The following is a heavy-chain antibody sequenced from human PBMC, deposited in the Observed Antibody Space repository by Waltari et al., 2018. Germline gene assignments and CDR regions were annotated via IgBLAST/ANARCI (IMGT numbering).Heavy chain of an antibody. Sequence: EVQLVESGGGLVQPGGSLRLSCAASGFTFSSHWMTWVRQAPGKGLEWLANIKKDGSESYYGDSVQGRFTISRDNTKNSLYLQMNSLRVEDTAVYYCARADYGGTADYDYWGQGTQVTVSS. CDR3: ARADYGGTADYDY. D-gene: IGHD4-17*01. CDR2: IKKDGSES. V-gene: IGHV3-7*04. CDR1: GFTFSSHW. J-gene: IGHJ4*02.